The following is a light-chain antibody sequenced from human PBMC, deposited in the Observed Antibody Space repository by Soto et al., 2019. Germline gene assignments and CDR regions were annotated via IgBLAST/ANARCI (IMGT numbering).Light chain of an antibody. J-gene: IGKJ4*01. CDR2: DAS. V-gene: IGKV3-11*01. CDR1: QSVSRY. CDR3: QQRGNWPS. Sequence: EIALTQSPATLSLSPGERATLSCRASQSVSRYLAWYQQKPGQATRLLIYDASNSATGIPARFSGSGSGTDFTLAISSLEPDDFAVYYCQQRGNWPSFGGGTKVEIK.